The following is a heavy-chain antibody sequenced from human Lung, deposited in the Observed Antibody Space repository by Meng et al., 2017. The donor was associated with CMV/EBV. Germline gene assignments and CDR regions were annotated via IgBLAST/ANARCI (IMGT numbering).Heavy chain of an antibody. CDR1: GDIVSSNSGA. J-gene: IGHJ4*02. CDR3: ARGINGGCGD. D-gene: IGHD4-23*01. Sequence: VTSHHSGPGLVKPSQTLSLTCAISGDIVSSNSGAWHWIRQSPSRGLEWLGRTYYRSKWYHEYAVSVKSRITISPDTPKNQFSLQLNSMTPEDTAVYYCARGINGGCGDWGQGTLVTVSS. CDR2: TYYRSKWYH. V-gene: IGHV6-1*02.